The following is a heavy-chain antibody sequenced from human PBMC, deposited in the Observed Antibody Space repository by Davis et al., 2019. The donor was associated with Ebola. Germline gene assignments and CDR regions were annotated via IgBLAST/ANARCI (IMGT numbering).Heavy chain of an antibody. CDR3: ARGLRGSGWYLEEWYYYYGMDV. CDR2: ISTSSSYI. J-gene: IGHJ6*02. D-gene: IGHD6-19*01. V-gene: IGHV3-21*01. Sequence: GGSLRLSCAASGFTFSSYSMNWVRQAPGKGLEWVSSISTSSSYIYYADSVKGRFTISRDNAKNSLYLQMNSLRAEDTAVYYCARGLRGSGWYLEEWYYYYGMDVWGQGTTVTVSS. CDR1: GFTFSSYS.